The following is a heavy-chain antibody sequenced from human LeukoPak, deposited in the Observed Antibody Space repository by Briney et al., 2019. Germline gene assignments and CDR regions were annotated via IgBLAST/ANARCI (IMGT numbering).Heavy chain of an antibody. D-gene: IGHD3-9*01. Sequence: SETLSLTCAVYGGSFSGYYWSWIRQPPGKGLEWIGEINHSGSTNYNPSLKSRVTISVDTSKNQFSLKLSSVTAADTAVYYCARGGSVYDILTGYYDYWGQGTLVTVSS. CDR2: INHSGST. V-gene: IGHV4-34*01. J-gene: IGHJ4*02. CDR1: GGSFSGYY. CDR3: ARGGSVYDILTGYYDY.